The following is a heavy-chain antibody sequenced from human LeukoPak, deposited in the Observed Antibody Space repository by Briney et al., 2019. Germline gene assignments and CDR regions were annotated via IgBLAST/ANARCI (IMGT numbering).Heavy chain of an antibody. CDR3: ARENGSGSYGYYYYYMDV. CDR1: GGTFSSYA. Sequence: SVKVSCKASGGTFSSYAISWVRQAPGQGLEWMGGIIPIFGTANYAQKFQGRVTITADESTSTAYMELSSLRSEDTAVYYCARENGSGSYGYYYYYMDVWGKGTTVTISS. CDR2: IIPIFGTA. J-gene: IGHJ6*03. D-gene: IGHD3-10*01. V-gene: IGHV1-69*13.